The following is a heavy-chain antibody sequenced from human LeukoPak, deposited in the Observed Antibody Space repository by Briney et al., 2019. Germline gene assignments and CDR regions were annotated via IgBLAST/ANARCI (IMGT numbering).Heavy chain of an antibody. CDR2: IKQDGSEK. V-gene: IGHV3-7*01. CDR3: ARSYGDYVFTENWYFDL. Sequence: GGSLRLSCAASGFTFSSYWMSWVRQAPGKGLEGVANIKQDGSEKYYVDSVKGRFTISRDNAKNSLYLQMNSLRAEDTAVYYCARSYGDYVFTENWYFDLWGRGTLVTVSS. D-gene: IGHD4-17*01. J-gene: IGHJ2*01. CDR1: GFTFSSYW.